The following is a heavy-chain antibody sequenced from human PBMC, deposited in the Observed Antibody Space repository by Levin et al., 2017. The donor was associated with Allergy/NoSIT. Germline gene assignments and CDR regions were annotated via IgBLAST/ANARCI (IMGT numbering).Heavy chain of an antibody. CDR3: ASLTTGTTLGEADAFDI. J-gene: IGHJ3*02. Sequence: KSSETLSLTCDVSGGSISSSNWWNWVRQPPGKGLEWIGEIYHTGSTDYNPSLKSRVTISVDKSKNQFSLKLSSVTAADTAVYYCASLTTGTTLGEADAFDIWGQGTMVTVSS. D-gene: IGHD1-1*01. V-gene: IGHV4-4*02. CDR1: GGSISSSNW. CDR2: IYHTGST.